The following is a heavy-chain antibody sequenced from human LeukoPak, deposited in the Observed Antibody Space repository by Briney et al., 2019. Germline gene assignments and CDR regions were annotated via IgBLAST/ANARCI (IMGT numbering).Heavy chain of an antibody. Sequence: SETLSLTCTVSGYSISSGYYWGWIRQPPGRGLEWIGSIYHSGSSYYNPSLKSRVTISIDTSKNQFSLRLSSVTATDTAVYYCARLTTSVEDDAFDIWGQGTMVTVSS. CDR3: ARLTTSVEDDAFDI. V-gene: IGHV4-38-2*02. J-gene: IGHJ3*02. D-gene: IGHD4-17*01. CDR1: GYSISSGYY. CDR2: IYHSGSS.